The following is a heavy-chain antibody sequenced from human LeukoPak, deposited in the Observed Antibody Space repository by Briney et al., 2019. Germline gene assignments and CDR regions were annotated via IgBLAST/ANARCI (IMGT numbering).Heavy chain of an antibody. V-gene: IGHV3-74*01. Sequence: GGSLRLSCAASGFTLSNYWMHRVRQAPGKGLVWVSRVNADGSSASYADSVKGRFTISRDNAKNTLYLQMNSLRAEDTAVYYCASGGAPAGYWGQGTLVIVSS. J-gene: IGHJ4*02. CDR3: ASGGAPAGY. CDR2: VNADGSSA. D-gene: IGHD6-25*01. CDR1: GFTLSNYW.